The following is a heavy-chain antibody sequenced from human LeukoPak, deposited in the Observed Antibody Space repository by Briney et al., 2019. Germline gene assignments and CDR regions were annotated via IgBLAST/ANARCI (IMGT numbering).Heavy chain of an antibody. CDR3: ARFYGGSALDN. CDR1: GFTFSSYW. D-gene: IGHD3-16*01. CDR2: INSDGFSI. J-gene: IGHJ3*02. Sequence: GGSLRLSCAASGFTFSSYWMHWVRQAPGKGLVWVSRINSDGFSIAYADSVKGRFTISRDNAKNTLYLHMNSLRAEDTAVYYCARFYGGSALDNWGQGTMVTVSS. V-gene: IGHV3-74*01.